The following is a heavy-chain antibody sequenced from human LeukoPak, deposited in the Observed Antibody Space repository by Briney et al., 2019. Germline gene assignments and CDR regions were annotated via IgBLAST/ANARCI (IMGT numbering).Heavy chain of an antibody. D-gene: IGHD3-22*01. Sequence: GGSLRLSCAASGFTFNNYAMSWVHQAPGKGLEWAANIKQDGSEKYYVDSVKGRFTISRDNAKNSLYLQMNSLRAEDTAVYYCASYYYDSSGYYYDPAYFDYWGQGTLVTVSS. J-gene: IGHJ4*02. CDR3: ASYYYDSSGYYYDPAYFDY. CDR2: IKQDGSEK. CDR1: GFTFNNYA. V-gene: IGHV3-7*01.